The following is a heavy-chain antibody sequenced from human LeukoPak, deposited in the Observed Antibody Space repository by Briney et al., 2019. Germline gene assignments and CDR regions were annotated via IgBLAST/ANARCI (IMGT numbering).Heavy chain of an antibody. Sequence: SQTLSLTCAISGDSFSSNSAAWNWIRQSPSRGLEWLGGTYYRSKWYNDYAVSVKSRITINPDTSKNQFSLKLSSVTAADTAVYYCAREGHYGSGGGNFDYWGQGTLVTVSS. J-gene: IGHJ4*02. CDR2: TYYRSKWYN. CDR1: GDSFSSNSAA. CDR3: AREGHYGSGGGNFDY. D-gene: IGHD3-10*01. V-gene: IGHV6-1*01.